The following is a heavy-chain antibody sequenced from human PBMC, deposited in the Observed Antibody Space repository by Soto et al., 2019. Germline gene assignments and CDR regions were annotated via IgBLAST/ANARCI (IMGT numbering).Heavy chain of an antibody. V-gene: IGHV3-7*03. Sequence: PGGSLRLSCAASGFTFSSYWMSWVRQAPGKGLEWVANIKQDGSEKYYVDSVKGRFTISRDNAKNSLYLQMNSLRAEDTAVYCCARDSKTAADADAFDIWGQGTMVTVSS. CDR3: ARDSKTAADADAFDI. J-gene: IGHJ3*02. CDR2: IKQDGSEK. CDR1: GFTFSSYW. D-gene: IGHD6-13*01.